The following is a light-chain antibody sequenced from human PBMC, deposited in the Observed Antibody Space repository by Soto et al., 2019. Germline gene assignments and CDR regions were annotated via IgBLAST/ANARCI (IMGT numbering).Light chain of an antibody. CDR1: NIGSKS. CDR2: YDI. J-gene: IGLJ3*02. CDR3: QVWDSSNDHPV. V-gene: IGLV3-21*04. Sequence: SYELTQPPSVSVAPGKTARMTCGGNNIGSKSVHWYQQKPRQAPVQGIYYDIDRPSGIPERFSGSNSGNTVTLTISKVEAGDEADYYCQVWDSSNDHPVFGGGTKVTVL.